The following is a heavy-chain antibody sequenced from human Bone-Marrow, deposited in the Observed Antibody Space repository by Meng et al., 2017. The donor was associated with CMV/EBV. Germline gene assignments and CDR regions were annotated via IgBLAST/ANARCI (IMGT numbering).Heavy chain of an antibody. D-gene: IGHD1-26*01. CDR3: ARTLVGALGQYFDY. V-gene: IGHV1-2*02. J-gene: IGHJ4*02. CDR1: GYTFTGYY. CDR2: INPNSGGT. Sequence: ASVKVSCKASGYTFTGYYMHWVRQAPGQGLEWMGWINPNSGGTNYAQKFQGRVTMTRDTSISTAYMELSRLRCDDTAVYYCARTLVGALGQYFDYWGQGTLVTVSS.